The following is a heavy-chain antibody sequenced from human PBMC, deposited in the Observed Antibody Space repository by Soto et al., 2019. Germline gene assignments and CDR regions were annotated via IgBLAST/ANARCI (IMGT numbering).Heavy chain of an antibody. V-gene: IGHV3-15*01. CDR2: IKSKTDGGTT. CDR1: GFTFSNAW. CDR3: TTDWGYYDSSGYYGRVGY. Sequence: KPGGSLRLSCAASGFTFSNAWMSWVRQAPGKGLEWVGRIKSKTDGGTTDYAAPVKGRFTISRDDSKNTLYLQMNSLKTEDTAVYYCTTDWGYYDSSGYYGRVGYWGQGTLVTVSS. J-gene: IGHJ4*02. D-gene: IGHD3-22*01.